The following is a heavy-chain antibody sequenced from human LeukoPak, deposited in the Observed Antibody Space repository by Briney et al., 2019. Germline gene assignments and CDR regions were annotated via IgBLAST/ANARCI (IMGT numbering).Heavy chain of an antibody. CDR2: ISGSGSST. CDR1: GFTFNTYA. J-gene: IGHJ6*02. CDR3: ARDPYSSSWSYGTDV. D-gene: IGHD6-13*01. Sequence: GGSLRLSSADSGFTFNTYAMTWVRQAPGKGLEWISTISGSGSSTYYADSVKGRFTISRDNSKNTLYLQMNSLRAEDTAVYYCARDPYSSSWSYGTDVWVQGTAVTVSS. V-gene: IGHV3-23*01.